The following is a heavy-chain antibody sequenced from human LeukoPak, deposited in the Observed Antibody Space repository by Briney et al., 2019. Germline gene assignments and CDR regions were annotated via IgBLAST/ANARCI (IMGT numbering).Heavy chain of an antibody. D-gene: IGHD4-11*01. CDR1: GFTSSDYG. CDR2: VARDGGHK. Sequence: GGSLRLSCSASGFTSSDYGIQWFRQAPGKGLEWVAVVARDGGHKVYSDSVKGRLYISRDNSKNTAFLQMDSLRAEDAAVYFCTREHSHSNWFFDLWGPGTPVTVSS. V-gene: IGHV3-30*03. J-gene: IGHJ2*01. CDR3: TREHSHSNWFFDL.